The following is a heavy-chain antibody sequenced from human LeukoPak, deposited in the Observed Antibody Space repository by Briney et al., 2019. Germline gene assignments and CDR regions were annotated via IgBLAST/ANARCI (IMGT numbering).Heavy chain of an antibody. J-gene: IGHJ6*02. Sequence: GGSLRLSCAASGFTFSSYAMSWVRQAPGKGLEWVSAISGSGGSTYYADSVKGRFTISRDNSKNTLYLQMNSLRAEDTAVYYCARTAAWEGYYYGMDVWGQGTTVTVSS. CDR3: ARTAAWEGYYYGMDV. CDR1: GFTFSSYA. V-gene: IGHV3-23*01. CDR2: ISGSGGST. D-gene: IGHD1-26*01.